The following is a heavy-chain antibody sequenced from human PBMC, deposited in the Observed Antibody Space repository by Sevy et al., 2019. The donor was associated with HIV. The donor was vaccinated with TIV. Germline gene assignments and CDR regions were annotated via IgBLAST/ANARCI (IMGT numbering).Heavy chain of an antibody. CDR3: ARGGVTMVRGVTLGY. D-gene: IGHD3-10*01. CDR1: GYTFTSYG. J-gene: IGHJ4*02. Sequence: ASVKVSCKASGYTFTSYGISWVRQAPGQGLEWMGWISAYNGNTNYAQKLQGRVTMTTDTSTSTAYMELGSLGSDDTAVYYCARGGVTMVRGVTLGYWGQGTLVTVSS. V-gene: IGHV1-18*01. CDR2: ISAYNGNT.